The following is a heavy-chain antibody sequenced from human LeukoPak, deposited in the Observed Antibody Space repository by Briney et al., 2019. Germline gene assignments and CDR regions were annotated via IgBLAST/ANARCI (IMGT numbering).Heavy chain of an antibody. D-gene: IGHD6-13*01. CDR1: GGSISGGGYY. V-gene: IGHV4-61*09. Sequence: PSETLSLTCTVSGGSISGGGYYWNWIRQPAGKGLEWIGHISTTENSDYSPSLKSRVTMSIDTSKNQFSLKLGSVTAADTAVYFCARDRQHLYGLDVWGQGATVTVSS. CDR3: ARDRQHLYGLDV. CDR2: ISTTENS. J-gene: IGHJ6*02.